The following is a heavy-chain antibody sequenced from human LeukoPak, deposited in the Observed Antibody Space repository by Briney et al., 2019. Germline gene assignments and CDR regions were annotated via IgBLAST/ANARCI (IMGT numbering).Heavy chain of an antibody. Sequence: GGSLRLSCAASGFTFRVYSMSGIRQAPEKGLEWVSSISSTTYTYYADSVKGRFTISRDNSKNSLYLQMNSLTAEDTALYYCARDGSGWSRDVWGQGTTITVSS. V-gene: IGHV3-21*01. J-gene: IGHJ6*02. D-gene: IGHD6-19*01. CDR2: ISSTTYT. CDR3: ARDGSGWSRDV. CDR1: GFTFRVYS.